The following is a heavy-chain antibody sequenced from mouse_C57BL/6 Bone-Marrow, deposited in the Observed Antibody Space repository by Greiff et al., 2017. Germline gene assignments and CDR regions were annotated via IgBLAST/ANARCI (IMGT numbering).Heavy chain of an antibody. CDR1: GYTFTSYG. Sequence: QVQLQQSGAELARPGASVKLSCKASGYTFTSYGISWVKQRTGQGLEWIGEIYPRSGNTYYNEKFKGKATLTADKSSSTAYMELRSLTSEYSAVYFCARAFGDGTWFAYWGKGTLVTVSA. J-gene: IGHJ3*01. D-gene: IGHD2-13*01. CDR2: IYPRSGNT. CDR3: ARAFGDGTWFAY. V-gene: IGHV1-81*01.